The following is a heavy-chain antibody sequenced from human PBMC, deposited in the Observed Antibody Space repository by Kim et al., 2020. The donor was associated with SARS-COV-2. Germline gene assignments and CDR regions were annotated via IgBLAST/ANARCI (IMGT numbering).Heavy chain of an antibody. D-gene: IGHD4-17*01. V-gene: IGHV3-21*01. CDR1: GFTFSSYS. CDR2: ISSSSSYI. Sequence: GGSLRLSCAASGFTFSSYSMNWVRQAPGKGLEWVSSISSSSSYIYYADSVKGRFTISRDNAKNSLYLQMNSLRAEDTAVYYCARDPGVGWGDYVSWVRLGYYNWFDPWGQGTLVTVSS. J-gene: IGHJ5*02. CDR3: ARDPGVGWGDYVSWVRLGYYNWFDP.